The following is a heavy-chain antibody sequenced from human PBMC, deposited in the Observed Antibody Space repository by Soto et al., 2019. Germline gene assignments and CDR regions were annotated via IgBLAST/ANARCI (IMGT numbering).Heavy chain of an antibody. Sequence: GGSLILSCTASGFSFSNYGRNWVRQPPGKGLEWVSVISGSGGSTKYADSVKGRFTISRDNSRNTLFLQMNSLKTEDTAVYYCTTEGIAVAGIDYWGQGTLVTVSS. CDR3: TTEGIAVAGIDY. D-gene: IGHD6-19*01. CDR2: ISGSGGST. CDR1: GFSFSNYG. J-gene: IGHJ4*02. V-gene: IGHV3-23*01.